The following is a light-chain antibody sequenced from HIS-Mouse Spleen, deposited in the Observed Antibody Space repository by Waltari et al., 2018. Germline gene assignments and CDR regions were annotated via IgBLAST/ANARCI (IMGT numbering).Light chain of an antibody. J-gene: IGKJ5*01. CDR2: KVS. V-gene: IGKV2-30*01. Sequence: DVVMTPSPLSLPVTRGQPASISCRHCQSLVYSDGNTYLKWSQQRPGQSPRRLIYKVSNRDSGVPDRFSGSGSGTDFTLKISRVEAEDVGVYYCMQGTHWPPVTFGQGTRLEIK. CDR1: QSLVYSDGNTY. CDR3: MQGTHWPPVT.